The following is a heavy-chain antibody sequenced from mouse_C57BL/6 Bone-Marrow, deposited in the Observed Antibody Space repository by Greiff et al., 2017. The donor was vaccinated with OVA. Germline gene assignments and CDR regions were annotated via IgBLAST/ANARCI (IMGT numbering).Heavy chain of an antibody. CDR1: GYAFTNSW. V-gene: IGHV1-82*01. J-gene: IGHJ1*03. Sequence: VQLQQSGPELVKPGASVKISCKASGYAFTNSWMNWVKQRPGKGLGWIGRIYPGDVDTNYNGNFKGKATLTADKSSSTAYMQLSSLTSEDSAVYFCAREDDYDWYFDVWGTGTTVTVSS. CDR3: AREDDYDWYFDV. CDR2: IYPGDVDT. D-gene: IGHD2-4*01.